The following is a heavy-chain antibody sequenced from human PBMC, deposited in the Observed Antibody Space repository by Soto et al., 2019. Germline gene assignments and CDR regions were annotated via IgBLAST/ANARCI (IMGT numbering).Heavy chain of an antibody. Sequence: PSETLSLTCAVSGGSISSGGYSWSWIRQPPGKGLEWIGYIYHSGSTYYNPSLKSRVTISVDRSKNQFSLKLSSVTAADTAVYYCVRGQGLGSHNLGDPWGQGTLVTVS. V-gene: IGHV4-30-2*01. J-gene: IGHJ5*02. CDR3: VRGQGLGSHNLGDP. CDR2: IYHSGST. CDR1: GGSISSGGYS. D-gene: IGHD3-10*01.